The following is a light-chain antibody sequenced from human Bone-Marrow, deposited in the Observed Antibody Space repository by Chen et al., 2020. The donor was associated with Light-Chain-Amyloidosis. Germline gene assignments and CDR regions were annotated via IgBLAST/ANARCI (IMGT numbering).Light chain of an antibody. CDR1: QSVRNY. V-gene: IGKV3-11*01. J-gene: IGKJ3*01. CDR3: QQRSSWPIT. CDR2: DAS. Sequence: EIVLTQSPATLSLSPGGRATLSCRASQSVRNYLAWYQQKPGQAPRLLIYDASTRATGIPARFSGSGSGTDFTLTINSLEPEDFAVYYCQQRSSWPITFGPGTRVDIK.